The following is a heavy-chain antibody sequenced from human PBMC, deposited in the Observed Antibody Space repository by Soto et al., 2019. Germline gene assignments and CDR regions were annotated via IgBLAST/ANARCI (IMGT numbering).Heavy chain of an antibody. J-gene: IGHJ6*02. CDR1: GYTFTSYD. CDR3: ARGCGSSITCYKGVDSYYYGMDV. V-gene: IGHV1-8*01. Sequence: SVKVSCKASGYTFTSYDINWVRQATGQGLEWMGWMNPNSGNTGYAQKFQGRVTMTRNPSMSTAYMELSSLRSDDTAVYYCARGCGSSITCYKGVDSYYYGMDVWGQGTTVIVSS. D-gene: IGHD2-2*02. CDR2: MNPNSGNT.